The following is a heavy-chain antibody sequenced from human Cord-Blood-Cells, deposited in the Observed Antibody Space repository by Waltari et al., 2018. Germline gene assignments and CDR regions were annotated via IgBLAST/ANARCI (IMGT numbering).Heavy chain of an antibody. V-gene: IGHV4-39*01. CDR3: ARHVGIAARPDWYFDL. J-gene: IGHJ2*01. D-gene: IGHD6-6*01. CDR2: IYYSGST. CDR1: GGSIRSSSYY. Sequence: QLQLQESGPGLVKPSETLSLTCTVSGGSIRSSSYYWGWLRQPPWKGLEWIGSIYYSGSTYYNPSLKSRVTISVDTSKNQFSLKLSAVTAADTAVYYCARHVGIAARPDWYFDLWGRGTLVTVSS.